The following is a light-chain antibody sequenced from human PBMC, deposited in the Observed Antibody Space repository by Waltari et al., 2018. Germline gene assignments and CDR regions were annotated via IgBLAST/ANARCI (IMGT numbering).Light chain of an antibody. Sequence: TCRARQDISSWLAWYQQKPGKAPKLLIYTASSLQSGVPSRFSGSGSGTAFTLTITSLQPEDFATYYCQQVDSFPLTFGGGTKVDIK. CDR2: TAS. CDR1: QDISSW. V-gene: IGKV1-12*01. J-gene: IGKJ4*01. CDR3: QQVDSFPLT.